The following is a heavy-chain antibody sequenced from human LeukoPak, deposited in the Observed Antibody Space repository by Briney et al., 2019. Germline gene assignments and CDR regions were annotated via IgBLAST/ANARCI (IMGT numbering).Heavy chain of an antibody. CDR2: VDLEDGDT. CDR1: GYTFNDYY. D-gene: IGHD3-9*01. Sequence: GATVKISCKASGYTFNDYYIHWVQQAPGKGLEWMGRVDLEDGDTIYAEKFQGRVTITADTSTDTAFMDPSSLTSFDTAVYYCARGSRSFDWLRSYFDFWGQGTLVSVSP. V-gene: IGHV1-69-2*01. J-gene: IGHJ4*02. CDR3: ARGSRSFDWLRSYFDF.